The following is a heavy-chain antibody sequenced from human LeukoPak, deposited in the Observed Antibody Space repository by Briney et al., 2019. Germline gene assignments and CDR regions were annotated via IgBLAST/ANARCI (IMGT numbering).Heavy chain of an antibody. CDR3: ARLFPHGSSVDY. J-gene: IGHJ4*02. CDR1: GGSISSSSYY. V-gene: IGHV4-39*01. D-gene: IGHD3-3*01. Sequence: PSETLSLTCTVSGGSISSSSYYWGWIRQPPGKGLEWIGSIYYSGSTYYNPSLKSRVTISVDTSKNQFSLKLSSVTAADTAVYYCARLFPHGSSVDYWGQGTLVTVSS. CDR2: IYYSGST.